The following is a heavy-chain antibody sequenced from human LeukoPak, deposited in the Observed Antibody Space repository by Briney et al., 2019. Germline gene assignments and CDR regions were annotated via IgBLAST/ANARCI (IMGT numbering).Heavy chain of an antibody. V-gene: IGHV4-39*07. D-gene: IGHD6-6*01. CDR1: SDFFSSVTDY. Sequence: SETLSLTCTVSSDFFSSVTDYWAWIRQPPGKGLEWIASGDYSGGTYYNPSLESRVAISADMSKNQISLKLSSVTAADTALYYCARQLTWDPDAFDIWGQGTMVTVSS. J-gene: IGHJ3*02. CDR2: GDYSGGT. CDR3: ARQLTWDPDAFDI.